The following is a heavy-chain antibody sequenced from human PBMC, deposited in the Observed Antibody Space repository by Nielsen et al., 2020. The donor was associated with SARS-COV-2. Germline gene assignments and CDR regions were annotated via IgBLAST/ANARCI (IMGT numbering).Heavy chain of an antibody. CDR3: ARGPQLDP. V-gene: IGHV3-53*01. Sequence: GESLKISCAASGFTVSSNYMSWVRQAPGKGLEWVSVIYSGGSTYYADSVKGRFTISRDNSKNTLYLQMNSLRAEDTAVYYCARGPQLDPWGQGTLVTVSS. CDR2: IYSGGST. CDR1: GFTVSSNY. J-gene: IGHJ5*02.